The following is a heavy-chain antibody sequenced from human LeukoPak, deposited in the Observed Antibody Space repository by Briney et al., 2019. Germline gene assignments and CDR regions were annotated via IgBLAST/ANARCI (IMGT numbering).Heavy chain of an antibody. Sequence: GGSLRLSCAASGFTFSSYSMNWVRQAPGKGLEWVSSISSSSSYIYYADSVKGRFTISRDDAKNSLYLQMNSLRAEDTAVYYCARNYWGYPSDYWGQGTLVTVSS. J-gene: IGHJ4*02. CDR3: ARNYWGYPSDY. CDR1: GFTFSSYS. CDR2: ISSSSSYI. D-gene: IGHD7-27*01. V-gene: IGHV3-21*01.